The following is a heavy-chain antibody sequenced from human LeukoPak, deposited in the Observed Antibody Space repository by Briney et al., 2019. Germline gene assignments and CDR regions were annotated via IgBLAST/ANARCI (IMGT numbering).Heavy chain of an antibody. CDR3: AAAAGPPSGSYSDY. CDR2: MNPNSGNT. J-gene: IGHJ4*02. D-gene: IGHD3-10*01. V-gene: IGHV1-8*03. Sequence: GASVKVSCKASGYTFTSYDINWVRQATGQGLEWMGWMNPNSGNTGYAQKFQGRVTITRNTSISTAYMELSSLRSEDTAVYYCAAAAGPPSGSYSDYWGQGTLVTVSS. CDR1: GYTFTSYD.